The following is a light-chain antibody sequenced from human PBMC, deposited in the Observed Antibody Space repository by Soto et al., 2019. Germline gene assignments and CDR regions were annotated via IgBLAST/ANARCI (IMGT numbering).Light chain of an antibody. V-gene: IGKV1-33*01. CDR3: QQYDNLPSYT. CDR2: RAS. J-gene: IGKJ2*01. CDR1: QDISNY. Sequence: DLQMTQSPSSLSASVGDRVTITCQASQDISNYLNWYQQKPGKAPKLLIYRASNLETGVPSRFSGSGSGTDFTFTISSLQPEDIATYYCQQYDNLPSYTFCQGTKLEIK.